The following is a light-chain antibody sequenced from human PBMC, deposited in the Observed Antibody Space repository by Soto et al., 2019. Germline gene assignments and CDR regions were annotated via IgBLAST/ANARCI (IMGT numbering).Light chain of an antibody. CDR1: SSDVGGYNY. V-gene: IGLV2-14*03. CDR3: SSYTSGTTPFV. Sequence: QSALTQPASVSGSPGQSISIYCTGTSSDVGGYNYVSWYQRHPGKAPKLIIYHVSDRPSWVSDCFSASKSGDTASLTISGLQAEDEDDYFCSSYTSGTTPFVFGTGTKLTVL. CDR2: HVS. J-gene: IGLJ1*01.